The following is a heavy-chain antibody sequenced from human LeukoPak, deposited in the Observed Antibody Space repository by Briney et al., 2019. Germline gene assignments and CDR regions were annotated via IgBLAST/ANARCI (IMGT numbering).Heavy chain of an antibody. D-gene: IGHD3-22*01. CDR2: SGST. Sequence: SGSTSYNPSLKSRVSISLDTAKNQFSLKLSSVSAADTAVYYCARVPYYYDSSGQFWVVYFDYWGQGTLVTVSS. J-gene: IGHJ4*02. CDR3: ARVPYYYDSSGQFWVVYFDY. V-gene: IGHV4-61*02.